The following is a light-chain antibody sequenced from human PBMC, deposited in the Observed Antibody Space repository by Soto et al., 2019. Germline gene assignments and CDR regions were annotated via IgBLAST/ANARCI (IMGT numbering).Light chain of an antibody. CDR2: SAS. V-gene: IGKV3-15*01. Sequence: EIVMTQSPATLSVSPGEGATLSCRARQSVTNNLAWYQQKPGQSPRLLIYSASTRATGIPARFSGSGSGTEFTLTISSLQSEDFAVYYCQQYNSWPKTFGPGTKVDIK. CDR3: QQYNSWPKT. J-gene: IGKJ3*01. CDR1: QSVTNN.